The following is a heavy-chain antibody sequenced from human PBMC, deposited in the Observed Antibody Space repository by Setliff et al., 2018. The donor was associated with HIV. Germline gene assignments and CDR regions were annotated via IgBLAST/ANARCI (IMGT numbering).Heavy chain of an antibody. J-gene: IGHJ4*02. V-gene: IGHV4-39*01. CDR2: VYYTGST. CDR1: DGSISRTSYY. CDR3: ARHKSQPYYFDY. Sequence: SETLSLTCTVSDGSISRTSYYWGWIRQPPGRGLEWIGSVYYTGSTYYNPSLKSRVTISVDTSKNQFSLKLMSVSAADTAVYYCARHKSQPYYFDYWGQGTLVTVSS.